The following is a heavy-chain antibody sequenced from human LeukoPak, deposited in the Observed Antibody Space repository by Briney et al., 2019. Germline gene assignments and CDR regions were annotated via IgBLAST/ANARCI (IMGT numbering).Heavy chain of an antibody. V-gene: IGHV1-18*01. J-gene: IGHJ5*02. CDR3: ARFRDYSSVVWFDP. CDR1: GYTFTSYG. Sequence: GASVKVSCKASGYTFTSYGISWVRQAPGQGLECMGWISAYNGNTNYAQKLQGRVTMTTDTSTSTAYMELRSLRSDDTAVYYCARFRDYSSVVWFDPWGQGTLVTVSS. CDR2: ISAYNGNT. D-gene: IGHD2-15*01.